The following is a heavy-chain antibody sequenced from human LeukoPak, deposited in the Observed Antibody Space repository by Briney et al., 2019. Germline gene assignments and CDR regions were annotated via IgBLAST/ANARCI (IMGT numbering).Heavy chain of an antibody. Sequence: PGGSLRLSCAASGYTFSSYWMSSVRQAPWTRLAWVANIKQDGSEKYYVYSVKGRFTISRDNAKNSLYLQMNSLRAEDTAVYYCARSPMFGELCFFDCWGQGTLVTVSS. CDR1: GYTFSSYW. CDR2: IKQDGSEK. J-gene: IGHJ4*02. D-gene: IGHD3-10*02. V-gene: IGHV3-7*01. CDR3: ARSPMFGELCFFDC.